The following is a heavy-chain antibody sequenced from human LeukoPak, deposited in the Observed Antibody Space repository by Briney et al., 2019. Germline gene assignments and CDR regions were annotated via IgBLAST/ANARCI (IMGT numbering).Heavy chain of an antibody. CDR2: MNPNSYNT. CDR1: GYTFTSYD. V-gene: IGHV1-8*01. D-gene: IGHD4-17*01. CDR3: ARGGAVTMGYYVMDV. J-gene: IGHJ6*02. Sequence: ASVKVSCKASGYTFTSYDINWVRQAPGQGLEWMGWMNPNSYNTGYAQKFQGRVTMTRNTSITTAYMELSNLRSEDTAVYYCARGGAVTMGYYVMDVWGQGTTVTVSS.